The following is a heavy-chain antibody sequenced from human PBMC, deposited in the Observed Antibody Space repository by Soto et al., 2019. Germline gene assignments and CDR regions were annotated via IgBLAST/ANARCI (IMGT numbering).Heavy chain of an antibody. J-gene: IGHJ4*02. CDR2: INIVGGAT. CDR1: GFTFSSFA. CDR3: AKNYYFDC. Sequence: EVQLLESGGGLVQPGGSLRLSCTASGFTFSSFAMSWVRQAPGKGLEWVSSINIVGGATNFADSVKSRFTISRDDSKNTLYLQMNSLRAEDTAVYYCAKNYYFDCWGQGTRVTVSS. V-gene: IGHV3-23*01.